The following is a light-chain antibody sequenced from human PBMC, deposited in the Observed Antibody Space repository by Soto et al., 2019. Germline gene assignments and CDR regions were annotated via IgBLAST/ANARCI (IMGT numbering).Light chain of an antibody. CDR1: QSVSSN. Sequence: EIVMTQSPATLSVSPGERATLSCRASQSVSSNLAWYQQKPGQAPRLLIYGASSRATGIPDRFSGSGSGTDFTLTISRLEPEDFAVYYCQQYTTSSWTFGQGTKVDI. CDR2: GAS. J-gene: IGKJ1*01. CDR3: QQYTTSSWT. V-gene: IGKV3D-15*01.